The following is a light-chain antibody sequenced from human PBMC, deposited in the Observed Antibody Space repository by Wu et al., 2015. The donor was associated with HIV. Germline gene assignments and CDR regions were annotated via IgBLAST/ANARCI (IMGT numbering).Light chain of an antibody. CDR3: QQRSNWPRYS. J-gene: IGKJ2*03. V-gene: IGKV3-11*01. CDR2: DAS. CDR1: QSVSSY. Sequence: EIVLTQSLATLSLSPGERATLSCRASQSVSSYLAWYQQKPGQPPRLLIYDASNRATGIPARFSGSGSGTDFTLTISSLEPEDFAVYYCQQRSNWPRYSFGQGTKLEIK.